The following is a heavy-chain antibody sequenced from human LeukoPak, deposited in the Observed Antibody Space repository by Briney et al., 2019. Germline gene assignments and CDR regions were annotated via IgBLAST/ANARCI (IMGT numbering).Heavy chain of an antibody. CDR2: IAYDGSSK. J-gene: IGHJ4*02. V-gene: IGHV3-30*03. D-gene: IGHD1-26*01. CDR3: ARASYSGRSPLDY. CDR1: GFTFNTYG. Sequence: PGRSLRLSCAASGFTFNTYGMHWVRQAPGKGLEWVAAIAYDGSSKYYADSVKGRFTISRDNSKNTLYLQMNSLRAEDTAVYYCARASYSGRSPLDYWGQGTLVTVSS.